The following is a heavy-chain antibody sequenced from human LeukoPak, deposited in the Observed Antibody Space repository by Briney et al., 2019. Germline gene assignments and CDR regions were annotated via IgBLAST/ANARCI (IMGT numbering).Heavy chain of an antibody. J-gene: IGHJ4*02. Sequence: PGRSLRLSCAASGFTFSSYGMHWVRQAPGKGLEWVVVISHDGSNNNYADSVKGRFTISRDNSKNTLYLQMNSLRPEDTAVYYCAKVRVGTAHFDYWGQGTLVTVSS. V-gene: IGHV3-30*18. CDR1: GFTFSSYG. CDR3: AKVRVGTAHFDY. CDR2: ISHDGSNN. D-gene: IGHD2-15*01.